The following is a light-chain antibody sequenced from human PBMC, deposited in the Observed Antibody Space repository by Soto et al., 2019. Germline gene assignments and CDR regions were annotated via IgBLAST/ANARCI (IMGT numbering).Light chain of an antibody. J-gene: IGKJ3*01. CDR3: QQRSNWAT. CDR1: QSVSSIY. CDR2: DAS. Sequence: EIVLTQSPGTLSLSPGERATLSCRASQSVSSIYFAWYQQKPGQAPRLLIYDASNRATGIPARFSGSGSVTDFTLTISSLEPEDFAVYYCQQRSNWATFGPGTKVDI. V-gene: IGKV3-11*01.